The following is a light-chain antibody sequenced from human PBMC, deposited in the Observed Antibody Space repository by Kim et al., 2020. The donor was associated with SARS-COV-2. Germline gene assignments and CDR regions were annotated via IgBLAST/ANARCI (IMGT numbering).Light chain of an antibody. J-gene: IGKJ2*01. CDR2: DIS. CDR1: QSPLRSDGQTY. CDR3: MQSVQGPSYT. V-gene: IGKV2D-29*01. Sequence: DIVLTQTPLSLSVSPGQPASISCKTSQSPLRSDGQTYLYWFLQKPGQPLQLLIYDISKRFSGVSDRFSGSGSGTHFTLQISRVEAEDAGVYYCMQSVQGPSYTFAQGTKLEI.